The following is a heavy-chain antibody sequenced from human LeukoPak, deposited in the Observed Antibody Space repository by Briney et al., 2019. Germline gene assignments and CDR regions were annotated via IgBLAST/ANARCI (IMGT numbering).Heavy chain of an antibody. Sequence: AASVPVSCMPSRYTFTSYAMHWVRQDPGHRLEWMGWINAGNGNTKYSQKPQGRVTITRDTSASTGCMELSTLRSEDTALYCCARDFGSGGGCYRYFLHWGQGTLVTVSS. D-gene: IGHD2-15*01. CDR3: ARDFGSGGGCYRYFLH. V-gene: IGHV1-3*01. CDR2: INAGNGNT. CDR1: RYTFTSYA. J-gene: IGHJ1*01.